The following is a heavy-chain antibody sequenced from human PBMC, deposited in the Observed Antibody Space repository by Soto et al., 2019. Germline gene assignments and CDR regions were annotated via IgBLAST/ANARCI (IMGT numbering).Heavy chain of an antibody. CDR3: ARGAGDFSGPDSFVI. V-gene: IGHV4-59*01. CDR2: ISDSGVT. CDR1: GDSIISSF. J-gene: IGHJ3*02. Sequence: QVQLQESGPRLVKSSETLSLVCSVSGDSIISSFWGWIRQSPGKGLEYIGYISDSGVTDYDPSLKSRVNSSVDTSKNQFSLELTSVTAADTAMYYCARGAGDFSGPDSFVICGQGTMVTVSS. D-gene: IGHD3-10*01.